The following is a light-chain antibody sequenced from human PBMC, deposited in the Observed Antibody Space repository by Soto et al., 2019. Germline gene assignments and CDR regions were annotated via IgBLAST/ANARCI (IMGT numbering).Light chain of an antibody. J-gene: IGKJ1*01. Sequence: DIQMTQSPSSLSASVGDRVSITCRASQSISTHLSWYQQKPGKAPQLLIYDASRLESGVPSRFSGSGSGTEFTLTISSLQPDDFTTFYCQQYKDYTWTFGQGTKVEV. CDR2: DAS. V-gene: IGKV1-5*01. CDR1: QSISTH. CDR3: QQYKDYTWT.